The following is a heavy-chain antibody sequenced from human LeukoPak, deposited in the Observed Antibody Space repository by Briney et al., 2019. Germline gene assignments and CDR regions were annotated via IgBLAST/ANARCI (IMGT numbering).Heavy chain of an antibody. CDR1: GGSISSYY. CDR3: ARGQIAAAGHDWFDP. D-gene: IGHD6-13*01. V-gene: IGHV4-4*07. J-gene: IGHJ5*02. CDR2: IYTSGST. Sequence: PSETLSLTCTVSGGSISSYYWSWIRQPAGKGLEWIGRIYTSGSTNYNPSLKSRVTISVDTSKNQFSLKLSSVTAADTAVYYCARGQIAAAGHDWFDPWGQGTLVTVSS.